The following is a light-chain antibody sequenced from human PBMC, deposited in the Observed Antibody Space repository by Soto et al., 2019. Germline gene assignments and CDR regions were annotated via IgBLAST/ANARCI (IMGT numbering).Light chain of an antibody. Sequence: QSVLAQQPSGSGAPGQKVTISCTGSSSNIGAGYDLHWYQQLPGTAPKLLLYGNSNRPSGVPDRFSGSKSGTSASLAITGLQAEDEADYYCQSYDSSLSAYVFGTGTKFTVL. CDR3: QSYDSSLSAYV. CDR2: GNS. J-gene: IGLJ1*01. CDR1: SSNIGAGYD. V-gene: IGLV1-40*01.